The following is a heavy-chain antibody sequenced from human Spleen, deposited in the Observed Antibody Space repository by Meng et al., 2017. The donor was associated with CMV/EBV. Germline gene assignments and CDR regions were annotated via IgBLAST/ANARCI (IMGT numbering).Heavy chain of an antibody. CDR3: AKDRGDCDITICPEGDP. CDR1: GTFSSYT. CDR2: IIPTLGLA. J-gene: IGHJ5*02. Sequence: GTFSSYTVIWVRPAPGQGLEWMGRIIPTLGLATYAQKFQGRVTLIADKSTSTVYMELSSLRYEDTAVYYCAKDRGDCDITICPEGDPWGQGTLVTVSS. D-gene: IGHD2-2*01. V-gene: IGHV1-69*04.